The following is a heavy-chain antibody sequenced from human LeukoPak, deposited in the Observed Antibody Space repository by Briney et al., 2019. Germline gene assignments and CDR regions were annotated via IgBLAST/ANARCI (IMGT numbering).Heavy chain of an antibody. CDR2: ISYSGST. Sequence: SETLSLTCTVSGGSISSYYWSWIRQPPGKGLEWIGYISYSGSTNYNPSLKSRVTISVDTSKNQFSLKLSSVTAADTAVYYCARAAMGAFDIWGQGTMVTVSS. CDR3: ARAAMGAFDI. CDR1: GGSISSYY. J-gene: IGHJ3*02. V-gene: IGHV4-59*01.